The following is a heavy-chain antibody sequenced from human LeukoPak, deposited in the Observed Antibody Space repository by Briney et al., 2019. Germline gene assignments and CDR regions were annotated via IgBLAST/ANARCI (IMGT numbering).Heavy chain of an antibody. Sequence: GSLRLSCTASGFGFRNNAMHWVRQAPGRGLEGVADIWNDGNNKYYADSVRGRFTISRDNSKNTLYLQMNSLRVDDTARYYCARDTSSYPQFDDWGQGTLVTVSS. J-gene: IGHJ4*02. D-gene: IGHD3-16*02. CDR1: GFGFRNNA. V-gene: IGHV3-33*01. CDR3: ARDTSSYPQFDD. CDR2: IWNDGNNK.